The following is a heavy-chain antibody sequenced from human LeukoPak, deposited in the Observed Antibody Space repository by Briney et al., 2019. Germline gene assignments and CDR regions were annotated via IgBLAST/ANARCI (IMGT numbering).Heavy chain of an antibody. Sequence: ASVKVSCKASGYTFTGYYMHWVLQAPGQGLEWMGWINPNSGCTNYAQKFQGRVTITRDTSISTAYMELRRLRSDDTAVYYCARVGDSSGYYYGGNWFDPWGQGTPVTVSS. D-gene: IGHD3-22*01. CDR2: INPNSGCT. CDR3: ARVGDSSGYYYGGNWFDP. CDR1: GYTFTGYY. J-gene: IGHJ5*02. V-gene: IGHV1-2*02.